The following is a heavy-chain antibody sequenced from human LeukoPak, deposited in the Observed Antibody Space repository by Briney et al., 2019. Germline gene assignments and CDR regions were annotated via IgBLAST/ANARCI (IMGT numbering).Heavy chain of an antibody. V-gene: IGHV4-38-2*02. CDR2: IYHSGST. CDR3: ARDREDYFDY. J-gene: IGHJ4*02. CDR1: GYSISSGYY. Sequence: SETLSLTCTVSGYSISSGYYWGWIRQPPGKGLEWIGSIYHSGSTYYNPSLKRRVTISVDTSKNQFSLKLSSVTAADTAVHYCARDREDYFDYWGQGTLVTVSS.